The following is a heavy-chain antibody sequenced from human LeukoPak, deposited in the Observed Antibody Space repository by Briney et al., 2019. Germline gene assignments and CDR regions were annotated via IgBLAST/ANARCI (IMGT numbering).Heavy chain of an antibody. Sequence: GGSLRLSCATSGSTFGSYWMNWVRQAPGKGLEWVANIKPDGSEKNYVDSVKGRFTISRDNAKNSLYLQMNSLRADDTAVYYCRAGTFLHDMDVWGQGTTVTVSS. D-gene: IGHD3-10*01. J-gene: IGHJ6*02. CDR3: RAGTFLHDMDV. V-gene: IGHV3-7*02. CDR2: IKPDGSEK. CDR1: GSTFGSYW.